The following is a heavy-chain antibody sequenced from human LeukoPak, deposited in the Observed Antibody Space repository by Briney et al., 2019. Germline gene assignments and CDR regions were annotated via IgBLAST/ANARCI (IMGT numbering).Heavy chain of an antibody. CDR3: ASGHYVWGSYRTFDY. D-gene: IGHD3-16*02. CDR1: GGSISGYY. CDR2: INHSGST. J-gene: IGHJ4*02. V-gene: IGHV4-34*01. Sequence: SETLSLTCTVSGGSISGYYWSWIRQPPGKGLEWIGEINHSGSTNYNPSLKSRVTISVDTSKNQFSLKLSSVTAADTAVYYCASGHYVWGSYRTFDYWGQGTLVTVSS.